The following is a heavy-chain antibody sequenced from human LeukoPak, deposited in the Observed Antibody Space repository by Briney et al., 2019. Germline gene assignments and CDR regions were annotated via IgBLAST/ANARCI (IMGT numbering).Heavy chain of an antibody. J-gene: IGHJ4*02. CDR1: GGSISSSSYY. Sequence: SETLSLTCTVSGGSISSSSYYWGWIRQPPGKGLEWIGSIYYSGSTYYNPSLKSRVTTSVDTSKNQFSLKLSSVTAADTAVYYCARLGDGYNIYYFDYWGQGTLVTVSS. D-gene: IGHD5-24*01. CDR2: IYYSGST. CDR3: ARLGDGYNIYYFDY. V-gene: IGHV4-39*01.